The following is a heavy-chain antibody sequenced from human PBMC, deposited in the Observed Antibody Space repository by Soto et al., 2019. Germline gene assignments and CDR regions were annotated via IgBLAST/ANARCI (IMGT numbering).Heavy chain of an antibody. CDR1: GYTFTSYA. J-gene: IGHJ4*02. CDR2: INAGSGNT. V-gene: IGHV1-3*01. CDR3: ARFSPRNWNPGGY. Sequence: QVQLVQSGAEVKKPGASVKVSCKASGYTFTSYAMHWVRQAPGQRLEWMGWINAGSGNTKYSQKFQGRVTITRDTSASTAYMELSSLRSEDTAVYYCARFSPRNWNPGGYWGQGTLVTVSS. D-gene: IGHD1-1*01.